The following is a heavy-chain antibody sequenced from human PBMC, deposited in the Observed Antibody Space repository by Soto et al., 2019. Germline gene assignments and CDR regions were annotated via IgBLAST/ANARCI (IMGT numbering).Heavy chain of an antibody. V-gene: IGHV3-30-3*01. D-gene: IGHD1-26*01. CDR2: ISSDGSNK. J-gene: IGHJ4*02. Sequence: QVQLVESGGGVVQPGRSLRLSCAVSGFTFSSHAMHWVRQAPGTGLEWVTLISSDGSNKYYPDSVKGRFTTSRDNSKNTMYVQMNSLRVEDTAVYYCARDDEGGSDCDLGYWGQGAMVTVSS. CDR1: GFTFSSHA. CDR3: ARDDEGGSDCDLGY.